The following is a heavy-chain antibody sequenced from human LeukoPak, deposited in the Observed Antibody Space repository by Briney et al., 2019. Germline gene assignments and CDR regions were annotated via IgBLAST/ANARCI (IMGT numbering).Heavy chain of an antibody. Sequence: SETLSLTCTVSGGSISSSSYYWGWIRQPPGKGLEWIGSIYYSGSTYYNPSLKSRVTISVDTSKNQFSLKLSSVTAADTAVYYSARTDRHYYDSSGPNYWGQGTLVTVSS. J-gene: IGHJ4*02. D-gene: IGHD3-22*01. V-gene: IGHV4-39*01. CDR2: IYYSGST. CDR1: GGSISSSSYY. CDR3: ARTDRHYYDSSGPNY.